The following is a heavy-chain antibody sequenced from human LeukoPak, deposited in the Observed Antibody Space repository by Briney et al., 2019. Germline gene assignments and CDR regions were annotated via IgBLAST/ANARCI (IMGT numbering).Heavy chain of an antibody. J-gene: IGHJ4*02. Sequence: SGTLSLTCAVSGGSISSGGYSWSWIRQPPGKGLEWIGYIYHSGSTYYNPSLKSRVTISVDRSKNQFSLKLRSVTAADTAVYYCARPPFWSGYRFDYWGQGTLVTVSS. CDR2: IYHSGST. CDR1: GGSISSGGYS. CDR3: ARPPFWSGYRFDY. D-gene: IGHD3-3*01. V-gene: IGHV4-30-2*01.